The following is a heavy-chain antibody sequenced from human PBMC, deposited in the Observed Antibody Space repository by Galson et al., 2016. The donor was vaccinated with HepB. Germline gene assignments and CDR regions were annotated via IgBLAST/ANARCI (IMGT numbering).Heavy chain of an antibody. J-gene: IGHJ4*02. CDR3: AKGGMLIPRFDY. CDR2: IRGNGGST. V-gene: IGHV3-23*01. Sequence: YLRLSCAASGFTLSTYAMSWVRQAPGKGLESVSTIRGNGGSTSYADSVKGRFTITRDSSKNTVYLQMNSLRAGDTAVYYCAKGGMLIPRFDYWGQGTLVTVSS. CDR1: GFTLSTYA. D-gene: IGHD3-16*01.